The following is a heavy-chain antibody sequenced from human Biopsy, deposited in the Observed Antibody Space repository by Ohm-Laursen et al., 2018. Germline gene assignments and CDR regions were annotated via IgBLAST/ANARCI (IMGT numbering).Heavy chain of an antibody. V-gene: IGHV4-34*08. D-gene: IGHD4-17*01. CDR2: INQSGET. CDR3: GNEVYGRDY. CDR1: GATFSDYY. Sequence: GTLSLTCTVYGATFSDYYWSWIRQPPGKGLEWIGQINQSGETKYNPSLQSRVTISAEVSKNQFSLKLRPLTAADTAIYYCGNEVYGRDYWGQGARVTVSS. J-gene: IGHJ4*02.